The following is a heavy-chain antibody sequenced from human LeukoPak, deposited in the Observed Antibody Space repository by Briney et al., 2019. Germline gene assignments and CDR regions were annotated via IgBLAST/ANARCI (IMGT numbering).Heavy chain of an antibody. CDR2: ISSSGGST. V-gene: IGHV3-23*01. CDR3: AKVWDTYYYDSSGSFDY. CDR1: GFTFSSYA. Sequence: AGSLRLSCAASGFTFSSYAMSWVRQAPGKGLEWVSAISSSGGSTYYADSVKGRFTISRDNSKNTLYLQMNSLRAEDTAVYYCAKVWDTYYYDSSGSFDYWGQGTLVTVSS. J-gene: IGHJ4*02. D-gene: IGHD3-22*01.